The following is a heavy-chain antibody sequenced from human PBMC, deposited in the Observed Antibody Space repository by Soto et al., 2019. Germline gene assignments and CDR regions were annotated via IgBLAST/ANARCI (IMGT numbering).Heavy chain of an antibody. D-gene: IGHD3-16*01. V-gene: IGHV4-30-2*01. CDR3: ARIHWAQRSLDY. CDR2: VTHSGTA. CDR1: GGSIDSGAFS. J-gene: IGHJ4*02. Sequence: SETLSLTCAVSGGSIDSGAFSLSWIRQPPGKGLEWIGYVTHSGTAYSIPSLNGRLTLSVDSAQTQCSLKLTSVTAADSAFYYCARIHWAQRSLDYWGRGILVPVSS.